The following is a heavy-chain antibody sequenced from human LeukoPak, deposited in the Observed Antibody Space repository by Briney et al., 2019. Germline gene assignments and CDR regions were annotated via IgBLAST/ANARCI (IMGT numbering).Heavy chain of an antibody. CDR2: ISAYNGNT. J-gene: IGHJ4*02. CDR3: ARQGLGSSWYYFDY. V-gene: IGHV1-18*01. D-gene: IGHD6-13*01. CDR1: GHTFTSYG. Sequence: GASVKVSCKASGHTFTSYGISWVRQAPGQGLEWMGWISAYNGNTNYAQKLQGRVTMTTDTSTSTAYMELRSLRSDDTAVYYCARQGLGSSWYYFDYWGQGTLVTVSS.